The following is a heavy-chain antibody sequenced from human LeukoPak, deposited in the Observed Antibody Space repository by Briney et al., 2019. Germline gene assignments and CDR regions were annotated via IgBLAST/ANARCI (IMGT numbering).Heavy chain of an antibody. V-gene: IGHV4-61*08. D-gene: IGHD2-2*01. Sequence: SQTLSLTCTVSGGSISSGDYYWSWIRQPPGKGLEWLWYIYYSGSTNYNPSLKSRVTISVDTSKNQFSLKLSSVTAADTAVYYCARFQDIVVVPAAMRFNWFDPWGQGTLVTVSS. J-gene: IGHJ5*02. CDR1: GGSISSGDYY. CDR2: IYYSGST. CDR3: ARFQDIVVVPAAMRFNWFDP.